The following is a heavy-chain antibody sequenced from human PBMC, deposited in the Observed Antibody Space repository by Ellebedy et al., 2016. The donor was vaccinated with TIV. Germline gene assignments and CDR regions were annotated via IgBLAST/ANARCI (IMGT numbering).Heavy chain of an antibody. D-gene: IGHD5/OR15-5a*01. J-gene: IGHJ3*02. V-gene: IGHV1-18*01. Sequence: AASVKVSCKASGYTFTSYGISWVRQAPGQGLEWMGWISVYNGNTNYAQKLQGRVTVTTATSTSTAYMELRSLRSDDTAVYYCARGGPGVVSNAFDIWGQGTMVTVSS. CDR1: GYTFTSYG. CDR3: ARGGPGVVSNAFDI. CDR2: ISVYNGNT.